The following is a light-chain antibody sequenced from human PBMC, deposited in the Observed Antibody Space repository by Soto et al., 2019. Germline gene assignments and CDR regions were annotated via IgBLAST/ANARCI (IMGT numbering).Light chain of an antibody. J-gene: IGKJ1*01. CDR3: QQHNNWPRT. CDR2: GAS. V-gene: IGKV3-15*01. CDR1: QSVSSN. Sequence: EIVMTQSPGTLSVSPGERATLSCRASQSVSSNLAWYQQKPGQAPRLLIYGASTRATGIPARFSGSRSGTDFTLTISSLQSEDFAVYYCQQHNNWPRTFGQGTKVEIK.